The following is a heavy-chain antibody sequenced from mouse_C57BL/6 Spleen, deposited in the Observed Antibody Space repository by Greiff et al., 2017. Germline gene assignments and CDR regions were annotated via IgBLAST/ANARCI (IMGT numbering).Heavy chain of an antibody. CDR1: GFTFSSYA. J-gene: IGHJ1*03. D-gene: IGHD1-1*01. Sequence: EVKLVESGGGLVKPGGSLKLSCAASGFTFSSYAMSWVRQTPEKRLEWVATISDGGSYTYYPDNVKGRFPISRDNAKNNLYLQMSHLKSEDTAMYYCARGEGYYYGSSRYFDVWGTGTTVTVSS. CDR2: ISDGGSYT. V-gene: IGHV5-4*03. CDR3: ARGEGYYYGSSRYFDV.